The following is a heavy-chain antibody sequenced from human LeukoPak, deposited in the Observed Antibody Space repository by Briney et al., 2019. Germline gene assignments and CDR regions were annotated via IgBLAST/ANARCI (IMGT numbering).Heavy chain of an antibody. D-gene: IGHD2-15*01. CDR2: INPGNGDT. CDR3: ARERWHCRVNCYSVYYYALDV. Sequence: ASVKVSCKGSGYTFTYYAVHWVRQAPGQRLEWLGWINPGNGDTKYSQNFQGRVTVTSDTSAATAYVELSSLTSEDTAVYYCARERWHCRVNCYSVYYYALDVWGQGTTVTVSS. J-gene: IGHJ6*02. CDR1: GYTFTYYA. V-gene: IGHV1-3*01.